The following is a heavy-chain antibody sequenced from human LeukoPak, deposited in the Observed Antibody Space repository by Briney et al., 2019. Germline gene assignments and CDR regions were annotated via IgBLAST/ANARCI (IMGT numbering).Heavy chain of an antibody. Sequence: GGSLRLSCAASGFTFSSYSMNWVRQAPGKGLEWVSSISSSSSYIYYADSVKGRFTISRDNAKNSLYLQMNSLRAEDMAVYYCASTRPSGNFDYWGQGTLVTVSS. CDR1: GFTFSSYS. D-gene: IGHD6-6*01. V-gene: IGHV3-21*01. CDR2: ISSSSSYI. CDR3: ASTRPSGNFDY. J-gene: IGHJ4*02.